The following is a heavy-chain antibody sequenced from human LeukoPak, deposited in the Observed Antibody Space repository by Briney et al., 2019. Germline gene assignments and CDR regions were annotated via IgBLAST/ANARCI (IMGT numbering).Heavy chain of an antibody. CDR1: GFTFNSYW. V-gene: IGHV3-7*01. D-gene: IGHD3-10*01. CDR3: ARIYYFGDNNWRYFDN. Sequence: TGGSLRLSCAASGFTFNSYWMSWVRQAPGKGLEWVANIDPDGSEKQYGDSVKGRFTTSRDNAKNSLYLQMNSLRAEDTAIYYCARIYYFGDNNWRYFDNWGQGTLVTLFS. CDR2: IDPDGSEK. J-gene: IGHJ4*02.